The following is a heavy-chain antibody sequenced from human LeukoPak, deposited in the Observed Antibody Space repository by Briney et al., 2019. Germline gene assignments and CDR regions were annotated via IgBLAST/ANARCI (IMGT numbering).Heavy chain of an antibody. Sequence: GGSLRLSCAASGFTFSSYSMNWVRQAPGKGLEWISYISSYSGSTIYYADSVKGRFTIPRDNAKNALYLQMNSLRYEDTAVYHCARGLAPWGQGTLVTVSS. CDR1: GFTFSSYS. J-gene: IGHJ5*02. CDR3: ARGLAP. V-gene: IGHV3-48*02. CDR2: ISSYSGSTI.